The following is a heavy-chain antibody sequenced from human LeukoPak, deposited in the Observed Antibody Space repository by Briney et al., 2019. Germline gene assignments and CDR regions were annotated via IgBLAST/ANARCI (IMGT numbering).Heavy chain of an antibody. CDR3: ARGTIGYSYALFDY. CDR2: IYYSGST. V-gene: IGHV4-59*01. D-gene: IGHD5-18*01. CDR1: GGSISSYY. Sequence: KPSETLSLTCTVSGGSISSYYWSWIRQPPGKGLEWIGYIYYSGSTNYNPSLKSRVTISVDTSKNQFSLQLSSVTAADTAVCYCARGTIGYSYALFDYWGQGTLVTVSS. J-gene: IGHJ4*02.